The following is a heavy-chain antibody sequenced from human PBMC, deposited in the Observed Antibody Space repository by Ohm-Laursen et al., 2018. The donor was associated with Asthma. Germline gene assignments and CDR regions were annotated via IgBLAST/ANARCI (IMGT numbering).Heavy chain of an antibody. CDR3: AREWGGMDV. CDR1: GFTFSLYA. V-gene: IGHV3-48*01. D-gene: IGHD1-26*01. CDR2: ISSDDVTI. Sequence: SLRLSCAAVGFTFSLYAINWVRQAPGKGLEWVSYISSDDVTIYYADSVKGRFTISRDNAKHSLYLQMTSLRVEDTAVYYCAREWGGMDVWGPGATVTVSS. J-gene: IGHJ6*02.